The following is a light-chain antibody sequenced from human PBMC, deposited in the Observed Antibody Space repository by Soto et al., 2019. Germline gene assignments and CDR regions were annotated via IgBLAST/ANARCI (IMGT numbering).Light chain of an antibody. Sequence: QSVLTQPPSVSGAPGQRVTISCTGSSSNIRAGYDVHWYQQLPGTATKLLIYGNSNRPSGVPDRFSGSKSGTSASLAITGLQAEDEADYYCQSYDSSLSGSVFGGGTKLIVL. CDR3: QSYDSSLSGSV. J-gene: IGLJ2*01. V-gene: IGLV1-40*01. CDR1: SSNIRAGYD. CDR2: GNS.